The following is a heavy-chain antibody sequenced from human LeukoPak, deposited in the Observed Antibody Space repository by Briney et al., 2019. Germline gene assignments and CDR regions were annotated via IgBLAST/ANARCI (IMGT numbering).Heavy chain of an antibody. J-gene: IGHJ4*02. CDR3: ARVAFRMVATGGHFDY. CDR1: GYTFTGYY. CDR2: INPNSGGT. V-gene: IGHV1-2*02. D-gene: IGHD5-12*01. Sequence: GASVKVSCKASGYTFTGYYMHWVRQAPGQGLEWMGWINPNSGGTNYAQKFQGRVTMTRDTSISTAYMELSRLRSDDTAVYYCARVAFRMVATGGHFDYWGQGTLVTVSS.